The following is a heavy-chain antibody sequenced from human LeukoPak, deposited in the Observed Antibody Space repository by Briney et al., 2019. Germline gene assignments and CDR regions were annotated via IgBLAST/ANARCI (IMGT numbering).Heavy chain of an antibody. CDR3: ARADWNYAFDI. CDR2: INRDGTEK. V-gene: IGHV3-7*02. D-gene: IGHD1-7*01. CDR1: GFNFSDSR. J-gene: IGHJ3*02. Sequence: GGSLRLSCATSGFNFSDSRMTWVRQAPGKGLQWVANINRDGTEKHFLDSVEGRFTISRDNAKKSLYLLMNSLRVEDTAVYYCARADWNYAFDIWGQGTMVTVSS.